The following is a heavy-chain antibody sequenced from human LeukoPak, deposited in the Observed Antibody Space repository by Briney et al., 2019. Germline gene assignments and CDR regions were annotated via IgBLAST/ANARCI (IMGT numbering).Heavy chain of an antibody. Sequence: SETLSLTCTVSGGSISSGSYYWSWIRQPAGKGLEWIGRIYNSGSTNYTPSLKSRVTISVDTSKNQFSLKLSSVTAADTAVYYCARGPNSSGYYYKNAGGDAFDIWGQGTMVTVSS. J-gene: IGHJ3*02. CDR1: GGSISSGSYY. CDR3: ARGPNSSGYYYKNAGGDAFDI. CDR2: IYNSGST. D-gene: IGHD3-22*01. V-gene: IGHV4-61*02.